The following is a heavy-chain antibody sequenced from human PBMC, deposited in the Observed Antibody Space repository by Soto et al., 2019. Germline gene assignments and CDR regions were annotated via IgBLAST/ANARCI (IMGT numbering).Heavy chain of an antibody. CDR3: ARNQINYYDSSGPGY. CDR2: ISTNGGST. J-gene: IGHJ4*02. Sequence: GGSLSLSCSAAGFTFIIYAMHWVRQAPGKGLEYVSSISTNGGSTDYADSVKGRFTISRDNSKNTLYLQMNSLRAEDTAVYYCARNQINYYDSSGPGYWGQGTLVTVSS. CDR1: GFTFIIYA. V-gene: IGHV3-64*04. D-gene: IGHD3-22*01.